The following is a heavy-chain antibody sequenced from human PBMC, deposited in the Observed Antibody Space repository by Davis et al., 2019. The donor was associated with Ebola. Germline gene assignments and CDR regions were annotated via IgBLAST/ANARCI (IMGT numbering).Heavy chain of an antibody. CDR3: TRGHEQLDKLYYYGMDV. CDR1: GYTFTGYY. V-gene: IGHV1-2*04. CDR2: INPNSGGT. D-gene: IGHD6-13*01. Sequence: ASVKVSCKASGYTFTGYYMHWVRQAPGQGLEWMGWINPNSGGTNYAQKFQGWVTMTRDTSISTAYMELSSLRSEDTAVYYCTRGHEQLDKLYYYGMDVWGQGTTVTVSS. J-gene: IGHJ6*02.